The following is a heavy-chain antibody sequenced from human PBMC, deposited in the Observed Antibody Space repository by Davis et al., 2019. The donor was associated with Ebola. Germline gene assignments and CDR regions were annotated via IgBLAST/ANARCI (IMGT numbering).Heavy chain of an antibody. CDR2: IWYDGSNK. CDR3: TIAVAGTTTDY. V-gene: IGHV3-33*03. Sequence: PGGSLRLSCAASGFTFSSYGMHWVRQAPGKGLEWVAVIWYDGSNKYYADSVKGRFTISRDNAKNTLYLQMNSLKTEDTAVYYCTIAVAGTTTDYWGQGTLVTVSS. J-gene: IGHJ4*02. D-gene: IGHD6-19*01. CDR1: GFTFSSYG.